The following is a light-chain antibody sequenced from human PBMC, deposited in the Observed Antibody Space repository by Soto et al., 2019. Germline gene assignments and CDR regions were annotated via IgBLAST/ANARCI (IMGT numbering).Light chain of an antibody. V-gene: IGKV1-5*01. Sequence: DVQMTQSPSTLSAYVGDRVTITYRASQSISNSLAWYQQKSGKAPKLLIYDASILESGVPSRFSGSGSGTEFTLTVSSLQPDDFATYYCQQYKNFWTFGQGTKVQFK. CDR1: QSISNS. J-gene: IGKJ1*01. CDR2: DAS. CDR3: QQYKNFWT.